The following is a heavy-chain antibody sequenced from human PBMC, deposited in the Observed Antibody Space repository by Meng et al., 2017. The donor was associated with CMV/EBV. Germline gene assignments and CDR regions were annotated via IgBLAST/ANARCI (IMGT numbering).Heavy chain of an antibody. J-gene: IGHJ4*02. CDR2: ISYDGSNK. Sequence: SCKASGYTFSSYAMHWVRQAPGKGLEWVAVISYDGSNKYYADSVKGRFTISRDNSKNTLYLQMNSLRAEDTAVYHCARGEIAVAAAIDYWGQGTLVTVSS. CDR3: ARGEIAVAAAIDY. D-gene: IGHD6-19*01. CDR1: GYTFSSYA. V-gene: IGHV3-30*04.